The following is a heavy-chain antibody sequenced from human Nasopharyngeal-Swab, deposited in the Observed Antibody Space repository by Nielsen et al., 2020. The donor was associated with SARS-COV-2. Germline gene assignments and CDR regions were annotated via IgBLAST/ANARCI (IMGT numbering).Heavy chain of an antibody. V-gene: IGHV1-3*01. CDR1: EYTFTSYA. Sequence: ASVKVSCKASEYTFTSYAMHWVRQAPGQRLEWMGWINAGNGKTKSSQKFQGRVTITRDTSASTAYMELSSLRSEDTAVYYCARDGYNWGFDYWGQGTLVSVSS. J-gene: IGHJ4*02. D-gene: IGHD5-24*01. CDR2: INAGNGKT. CDR3: ARDGYNWGFDY.